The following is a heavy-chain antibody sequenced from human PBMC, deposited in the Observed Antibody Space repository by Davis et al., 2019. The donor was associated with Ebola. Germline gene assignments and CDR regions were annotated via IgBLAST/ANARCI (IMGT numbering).Heavy chain of an antibody. CDR1: GFTFSSYW. D-gene: IGHD7-27*01. Sequence: GESLKISCAASGFTFSSYWMNWVRQAPGKGLEWVSYISTSGTSIYYADSMRGRFTISRDNAKNSLYLQMNSLRAEDTAVYYCVREQTGDYFDYWGQGALVTVSS. J-gene: IGHJ4*02. CDR3: VREQTGDYFDY. CDR2: ISTSGTSI. V-gene: IGHV3-48*04.